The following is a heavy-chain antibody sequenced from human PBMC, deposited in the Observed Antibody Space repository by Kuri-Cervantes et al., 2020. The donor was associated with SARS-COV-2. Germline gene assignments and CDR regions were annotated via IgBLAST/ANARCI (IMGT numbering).Heavy chain of an antibody. CDR2: LNNRGST. D-gene: IGHD3-3*01. Sequence: LRLSCSVSGGSISSGNYYWSWIRQPAGKGLEWIGRLNNRGSTNYNTSLTSRVTMSVDTSKNQFSLNLSSVTAADTAVYYCARQSSTRRYYDFWTGDMDVWGKGTTVTVSS. CDR3: ARQSSTRRYYDFWTGDMDV. J-gene: IGHJ6*03. V-gene: IGHV4-61*02. CDR1: GGSISSGNYY.